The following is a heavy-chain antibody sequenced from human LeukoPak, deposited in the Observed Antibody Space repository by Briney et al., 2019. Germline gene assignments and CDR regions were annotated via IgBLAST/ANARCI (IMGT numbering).Heavy chain of an antibody. CDR1: GYTFTSYY. CDR3: ARKAYDSSGYYSIHIHYYMDV. V-gene: IGHV1-46*01. Sequence: GASVKVSCKASGYTFTSYYIYWVRQAPGQGLEWMGIINPSGGSTNYAQKFQGRVTMTRNTSISTAYMELRSLRAEDTAVYYCARKAYDSSGYYSIHIHYYMDVWGKGTTVTISS. CDR2: INPSGGST. J-gene: IGHJ6*03. D-gene: IGHD3-22*01.